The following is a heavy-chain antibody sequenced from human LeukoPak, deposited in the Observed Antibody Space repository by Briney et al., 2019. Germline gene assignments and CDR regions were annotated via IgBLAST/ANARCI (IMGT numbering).Heavy chain of an antibody. CDR2: IIPIFGTA. Sequence: SVKVSCEASGGTFSSYAISWVRQAPGQGLEWMGGIIPIFGTADYAQKFQGRVTITADESTSTAYMELSSLRSEDTAVYYCAREEDYSYGMDVWGQGTTVTVSS. CDR1: GGTFSSYA. CDR3: AREEDYSYGMDV. V-gene: IGHV1-69*13. J-gene: IGHJ6*02.